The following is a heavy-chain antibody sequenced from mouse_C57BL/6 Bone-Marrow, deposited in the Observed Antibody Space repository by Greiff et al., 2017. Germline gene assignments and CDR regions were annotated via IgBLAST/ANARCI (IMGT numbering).Heavy chain of an antibody. CDR2: INPSNGGT. Sequence: QVQLQQPGTELVKPGASVKLSCKASGYTFTSYWMHWVKQRPGQGLEWLGNINPSNGGTNYNEKFKSKATLTVDKSSSTAYMQLSSLTSEDSAVYYCARENYYGSKGYVDVWGTGTTVTVSS. J-gene: IGHJ1*03. V-gene: IGHV1-53*01. CDR1: GYTFTSYW. D-gene: IGHD1-1*01. CDR3: ARENYYGSKGYVDV.